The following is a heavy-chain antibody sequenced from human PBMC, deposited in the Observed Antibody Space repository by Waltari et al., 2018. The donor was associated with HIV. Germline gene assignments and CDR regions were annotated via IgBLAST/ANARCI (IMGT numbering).Heavy chain of an antibody. Sequence: QVQLQESGPGLVKPSENLSLTCTVSGYSISSGYYWGWIRQPPGKGLGWNGSIHHSGSTYYNPSLKSRVTISVDTSKNQFSLKLSSVTAADTAVYYCAREQKQQLPPIYYYYYGMDVWGQGTTVTVSS. CDR1: GYSISSGYY. D-gene: IGHD6-13*01. CDR2: IHHSGST. V-gene: IGHV4-38-2*02. J-gene: IGHJ6*02. CDR3: AREQKQQLPPIYYYYYGMDV.